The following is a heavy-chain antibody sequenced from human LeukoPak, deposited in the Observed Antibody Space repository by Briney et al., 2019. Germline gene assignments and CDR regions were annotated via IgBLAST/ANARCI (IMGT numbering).Heavy chain of an antibody. V-gene: IGHV3-21*01. CDR2: ISSSSSYI. CDR3: ANSPSRDGYPTGY. J-gene: IGHJ4*02. D-gene: IGHD5-24*01. CDR1: GFTFSSYS. Sequence: GGSLRLSCAASGFTFSSYSMNWVRQAPGKGLEWVSSISSSSSYIYYADSVKGRFTISRDNAKNLLYLQMNSLRTEDTAVYYCANSPSRDGYPTGYWGQGTLVTVSS.